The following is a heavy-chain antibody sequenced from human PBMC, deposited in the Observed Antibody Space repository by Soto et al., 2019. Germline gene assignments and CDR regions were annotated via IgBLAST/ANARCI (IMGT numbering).Heavy chain of an antibody. D-gene: IGHD6-13*01. CDR3: AAMLMREEQQLVPSSGDY. CDR2: IVVGSGNT. Sequence: QMQRVQSGPEVKKPGTSVKVSCKASGFTFTSSAMQWVRQARGQRLEWRGWIVVGSGNTNYAQKFQERVTITRDMSTSTAYMELSSLRSEDTAVYYCAAMLMREEQQLVPSSGDYWGQGTLVTVSS. J-gene: IGHJ4*02. V-gene: IGHV1-58*02. CDR1: GFTFTSSA.